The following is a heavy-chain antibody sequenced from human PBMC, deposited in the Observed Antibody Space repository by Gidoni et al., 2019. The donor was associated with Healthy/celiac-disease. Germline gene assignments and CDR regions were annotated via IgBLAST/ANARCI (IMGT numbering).Heavy chain of an antibody. V-gene: IGHV4-4*02. Sequence: QVQLQESGPGLVKPSGTLSLTCAVSGGSISSSNWWSWVRQPPGKGLEWIGEIYHSGSTNYNPSLKCRVTISVDKSKNQFSLKLSSVTAADTAVYYCARSIAAAGKDLPFDYWGQGTLVTVSS. CDR3: ARSIAAAGKDLPFDY. CDR2: IYHSGST. D-gene: IGHD6-13*01. CDR1: GGSISSSNW. J-gene: IGHJ4*02.